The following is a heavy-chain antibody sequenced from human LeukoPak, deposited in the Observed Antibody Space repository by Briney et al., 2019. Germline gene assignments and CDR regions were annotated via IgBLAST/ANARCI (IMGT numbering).Heavy chain of an antibody. D-gene: IGHD5-18*01. Sequence: PGGSLRLSCAASEFTFSSYGMSWVRQAPGRGLEWVSSISGSGGSTQYADSVQGRFAISRDNSKNTLYLQMNSLRAEDTAVYYCARGYSYGLPYYFDYWGQGTLVTVSS. CDR2: ISGSGGST. J-gene: IGHJ4*02. V-gene: IGHV3-23*01. CDR3: ARGYSYGLPYYFDY. CDR1: EFTFSSYG.